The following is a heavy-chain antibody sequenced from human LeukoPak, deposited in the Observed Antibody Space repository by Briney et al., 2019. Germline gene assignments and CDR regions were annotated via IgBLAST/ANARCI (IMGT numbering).Heavy chain of an antibody. CDR2: IIPIFGTA. Sequence: SVKVSCKASGGTFSSYAISWVRQAPGQGLEWMGGIIPIFGTANYAQKFQGRVTITADKSTSTAYMELSSLRSEDTAVYYCARGDCSGGSCYTWNDAFDIWGQGTMVTVSS. CDR3: ARGDCSGGSCYTWNDAFDI. CDR1: GGTFSSYA. D-gene: IGHD2-15*01. J-gene: IGHJ3*02. V-gene: IGHV1-69*06.